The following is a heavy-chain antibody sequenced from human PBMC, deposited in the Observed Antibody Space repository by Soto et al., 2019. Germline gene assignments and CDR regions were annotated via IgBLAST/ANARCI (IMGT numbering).Heavy chain of an antibody. D-gene: IGHD4-17*01. CDR2: IYYSGST. J-gene: IGHJ4*02. V-gene: IGHV4-61*01. Sequence: SETLSLTCTVSGGSVSSGSYYWSWIRQPPGKGLEWIGYIYYSGSTNYNPPLKSRVTISVDTSKNQFSLKPSSVTAADTAVYYCARNHGDDGGYYFDYWGQGTLVTVSS. CDR3: ARNHGDDGGYYFDY. CDR1: GGSVSSGSYY.